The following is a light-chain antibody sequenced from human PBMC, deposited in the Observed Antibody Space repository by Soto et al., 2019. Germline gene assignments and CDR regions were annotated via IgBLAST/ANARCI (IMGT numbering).Light chain of an antibody. Sequence: QSVLTQSSSASASLGSSVKLTCTLSSGHSSYIIAWHQKQPGKAPRYLMKLEGSGSYNKASGVPDRFSGSSSGADRYLTISNLQSEDEADYYCETWDSNTRVFGGGTTLTVL. J-gene: IGLJ3*02. CDR3: ETWDSNTRV. CDR1: SGHSSYI. V-gene: IGLV4-60*03. CDR2: LEGSGSY.